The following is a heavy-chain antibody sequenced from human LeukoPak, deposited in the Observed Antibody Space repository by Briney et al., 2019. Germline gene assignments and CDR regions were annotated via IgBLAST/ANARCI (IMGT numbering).Heavy chain of an antibody. CDR2: IYYSGST. D-gene: IGHD6-19*01. CDR1: GGSISSYY. J-gene: IGHJ5*02. V-gene: IGHV4-59*12. CDR3: ARVRQWPDNWFDP. Sequence: PSETLSLTCTVSGGSISSYYWSCIRQPPGKGLEWIWHIYYSGSTNYNPSLKSRVTISVDTSKNQFSLKLSSVTASDTAVYYCARVRQWPDNWFDPWGQGTLVTVSS.